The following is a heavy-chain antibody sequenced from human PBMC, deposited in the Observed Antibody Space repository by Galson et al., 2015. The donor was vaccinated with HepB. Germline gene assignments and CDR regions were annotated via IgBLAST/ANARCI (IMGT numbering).Heavy chain of an antibody. CDR3: VRGRTTSVYDAFDI. Sequence: SVKVSCKASGYTFTGYYMHWVRQAPGQGLEWMGWMNPNGGDTIYAQKFQGRVTMTRDTSISTAYMELGRLRSDDTAFYYCVRGRTTSVYDAFDIWGQGTVLTVSS. CDR1: GYTFTGYY. J-gene: IGHJ3*02. D-gene: IGHD2-2*01. V-gene: IGHV1-2*02. CDR2: MNPNGGDT.